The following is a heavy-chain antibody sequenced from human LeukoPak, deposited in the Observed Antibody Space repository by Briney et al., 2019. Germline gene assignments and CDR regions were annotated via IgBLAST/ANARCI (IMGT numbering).Heavy chain of an antibody. CDR1: GYSISSGYY. D-gene: IGHD3-22*01. Sequence: SETLSLTCTVSGYSISSGYYWGWIRQPPGQGLEWIGSIYHSGSTYYNPSLKSRVTISVDTSKNQFSLKLSSVTAADTAVYYCARDTYYYDSSGCHIFDYWGQGTLVTVSS. V-gene: IGHV4-38-2*02. J-gene: IGHJ4*02. CDR2: IYHSGST. CDR3: ARDTYYYDSSGCHIFDY.